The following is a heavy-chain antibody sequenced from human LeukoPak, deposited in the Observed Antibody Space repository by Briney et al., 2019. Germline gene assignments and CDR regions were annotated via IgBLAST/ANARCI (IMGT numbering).Heavy chain of an antibody. Sequence: EASVKVSCKASGGTFSSYAISWVRQAPGQGLEWMGGIIPIFGTANYAQKFQGRVTITADESTSTAYMELSSLRSEDTAVYYCARDWTGIAARPGFDPWGQGTLVTVSS. CDR1: GGTFSSYA. J-gene: IGHJ5*02. V-gene: IGHV1-69*13. CDR2: IIPIFGTA. D-gene: IGHD6-6*01. CDR3: ARDWTGIAARPGFDP.